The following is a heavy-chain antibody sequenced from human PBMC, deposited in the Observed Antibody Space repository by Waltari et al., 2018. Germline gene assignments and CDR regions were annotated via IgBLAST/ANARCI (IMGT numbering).Heavy chain of an antibody. J-gene: IGHJ4*02. Sequence: QVQLQESGPGLVKPSETLSLTCTVSGGSISSYYWSWIRQPPGKGLEWIGYIYYSGSPNHNPSLQSRVTISVNTSKNQFSLKLSSVTAADTAVYYCAGGGGWGGLAPFFDYWGQGTLVTVSS. CDR1: GGSISSYY. CDR2: IYYSGSP. CDR3: AGGGGWGGLAPFFDY. V-gene: IGHV4-59*01. D-gene: IGHD3-16*01.